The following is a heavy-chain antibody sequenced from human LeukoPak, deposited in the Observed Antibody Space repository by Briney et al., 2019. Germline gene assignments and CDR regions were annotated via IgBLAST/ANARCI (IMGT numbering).Heavy chain of an antibody. D-gene: IGHD3-22*01. CDR2: ISGSGDNT. J-gene: IGHJ4*02. Sequence: GGSLRLSCAASGFTFSSYAMSWVRQAPGKGLEWVSGISGSGDNTYYADSVKGRFTISRDNSKNTLYVQVNSMGTEDTAAYYCAKGSYYDSSGSFYFDYWGQGTLVTVSS. CDR3: AKGSYYDSSGSFYFDY. CDR1: GFTFSSYA. V-gene: IGHV3-23*01.